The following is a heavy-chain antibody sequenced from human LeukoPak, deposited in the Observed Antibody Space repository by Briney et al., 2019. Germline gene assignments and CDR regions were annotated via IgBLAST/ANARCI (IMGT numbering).Heavy chain of an antibody. V-gene: IGHV4-39*01. Sequence: SETLSLTCTVASGSISSSSYYGGWVRQPPGKGLEWIGSIYYSGSTYYQPSLKNRVTLSVHTSKNQFSLYLSSVTAGDTAVYYCARHLTTGGFDYWGQGTLVSVSS. CDR3: ARHLTTGGFDY. J-gene: IGHJ4*02. CDR1: SGSISSSSYY. CDR2: IYYSGST. D-gene: IGHD4-17*01.